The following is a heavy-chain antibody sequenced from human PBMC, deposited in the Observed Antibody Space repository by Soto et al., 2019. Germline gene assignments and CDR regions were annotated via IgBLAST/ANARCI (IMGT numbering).Heavy chain of an antibody. J-gene: IGHJ4*02. V-gene: IGHV4-61*01. D-gene: IGHD5-12*01. Sequence: SETLSLTCTVSGGSVSSGSCYWSWIRQPPGKGLEWIGYIYYSGSTNYNPSLKSRVTISVDTSKNQFSLKLSSVTAADTAVYYCASMGSGYDLDYFDYWGQGTLVTVSS. CDR3: ASMGSGYDLDYFDY. CDR1: GGSVSSGSCY. CDR2: IYYSGST.